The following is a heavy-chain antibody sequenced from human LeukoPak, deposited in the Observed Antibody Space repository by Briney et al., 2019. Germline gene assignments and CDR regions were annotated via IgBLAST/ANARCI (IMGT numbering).Heavy chain of an antibody. CDR1: GFTFSIYA. V-gene: IGHV3-23*01. CDR3: AKDEPLLRH. Sequence: PGGSLRLSCAASGFTFSIYAMSWVRQVPGKGLEWVSAIGGSGGYTYYADSVRGRFTISRDNSKNTLFLQMNSLRAEDTAVYYCAKDEPLLRHWGQGTLVTVSS. CDR2: IGGSGGYT. J-gene: IGHJ4*02. D-gene: IGHD2/OR15-2a*01.